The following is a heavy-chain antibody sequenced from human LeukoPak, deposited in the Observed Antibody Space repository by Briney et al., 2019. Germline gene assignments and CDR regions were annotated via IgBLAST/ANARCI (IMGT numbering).Heavy chain of an antibody. J-gene: IGHJ5*02. CDR1: GGSISSSSYY. Sequence: PSETLSLTCTVSGGSISSSSYYWGWIRQPPGKGLEWIGSIYYSGSTYYNPSLKSRVTISVDTSKNQFSLKLSSVTAADTAVYYCARDLVVITTDGAFISTFDPWGQGTLVTVSS. CDR3: ARDLVVITTDGAFISTFDP. CDR2: IYYSGST. D-gene: IGHD3-22*01. V-gene: IGHV4-39*07.